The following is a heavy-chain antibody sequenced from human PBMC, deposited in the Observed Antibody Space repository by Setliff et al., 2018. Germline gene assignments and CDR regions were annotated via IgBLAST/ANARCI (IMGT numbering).Heavy chain of an antibody. CDR2: IFYDGNS. D-gene: IGHD3-10*01. Sequence: PSETLSLTCSASGGPISSSSYYWVWIRQPPGKGLEWIGAIFYDGNSYYNPSLKGCVTMSVDTSKNVFSLKLRSVTAADTSVYYCARQMSPPGMARARGFNWFDPWGQGTQVTVSS. CDR1: GGPISSSSYY. V-gene: IGHV4-39*01. CDR3: ARQMSPPGMARARGFNWFDP. J-gene: IGHJ5*02.